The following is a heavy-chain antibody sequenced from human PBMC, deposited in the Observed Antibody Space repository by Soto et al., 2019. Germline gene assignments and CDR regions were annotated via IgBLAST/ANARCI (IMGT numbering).Heavy chain of an antibody. V-gene: IGHV4-59*08. CDR1: GGSISSYY. CDR2: IYYSGST. D-gene: IGHD6-19*01. CDR3: ARGWGSGWLEFFDS. J-gene: IGHJ4*02. Sequence: SETLSLTCTVSGGSISSYYWSWIRQPPGKGLEWIGYIYYSGSTNYNPSLKSRVTISVDTSKNQFSLKLSSVTADDTAVYYCARGWGSGWLEFFDSWGQGALVTVSS.